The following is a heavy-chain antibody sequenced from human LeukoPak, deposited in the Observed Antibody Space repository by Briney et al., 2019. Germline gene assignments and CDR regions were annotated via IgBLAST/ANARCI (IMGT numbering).Heavy chain of an antibody. CDR2: TWVDGSSE. CDR3: AKDSGITGIQRPFDY. D-gene: IGHD1-20*01. Sequence: PGGSLRLSCATSGFTFSNFAMHWGPHTPGKGQEWGALTWVDGSSEYNADSVKGRFTISRDNSKNTLHLQMSSLRAEDTAVYFCAKDSGITGIQRPFDYWGQGTLVTVSS. V-gene: IGHV3-33*06. CDR1: GFTFSNFA. J-gene: IGHJ4*02.